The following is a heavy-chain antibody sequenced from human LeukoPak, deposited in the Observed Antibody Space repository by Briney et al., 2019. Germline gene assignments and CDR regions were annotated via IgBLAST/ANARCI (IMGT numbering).Heavy chain of an antibody. CDR3: ARPPQSGSSYNWFDP. D-gene: IGHD1-26*01. J-gene: IGHJ5*02. CDR2: INPNSGGT. Sequence: ASVKVSCKASGYTFTGYYMHWVRQAPGQGLEWMGWINPNSGGTNYAQKFQGRVTMTRDTSISTAYMELSRLRSDDTAVYYCARPPQSGSSYNWFDPWGQGTLVTVSS. CDR1: GYTFTGYY. V-gene: IGHV1-2*02.